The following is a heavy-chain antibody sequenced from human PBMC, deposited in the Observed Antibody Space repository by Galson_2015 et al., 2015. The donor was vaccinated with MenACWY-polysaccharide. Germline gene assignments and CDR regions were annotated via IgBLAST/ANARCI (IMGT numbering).Heavy chain of an antibody. Sequence: LRLSCAASGFTFSGYWMSWVRQAPGKGLEWVANIKQDGSENYYVDSVKGRITISRDNAKNSLYLQMNSLTVEDTAVYFCARVLEPYITSYYYGLDVWGRGTTVTVSS. D-gene: IGHD2-8*02. CDR3: ARVLEPYITSYYYGLDV. V-gene: IGHV3-7*03. CDR2: IKQDGSEN. J-gene: IGHJ6*02. CDR1: GFTFSGYW.